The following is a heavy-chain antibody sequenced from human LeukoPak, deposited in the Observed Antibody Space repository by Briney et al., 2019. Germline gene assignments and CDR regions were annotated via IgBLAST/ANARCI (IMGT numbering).Heavy chain of an antibody. J-gene: IGHJ4*02. CDR1: GFTFSSYA. Sequence: GGSLRLSCAASGFTFSSYAMSWVRQAPGKGLEWVSAISGSGGSTYYADSVKGRFTISRDNSKNTLYLQMNSLRAEGTAIYYCAKASGGSGWYSSFDYWGQGTLVTVSS. CDR2: ISGSGGST. D-gene: IGHD6-19*01. CDR3: AKASGGSGWYSSFDY. V-gene: IGHV3-23*01.